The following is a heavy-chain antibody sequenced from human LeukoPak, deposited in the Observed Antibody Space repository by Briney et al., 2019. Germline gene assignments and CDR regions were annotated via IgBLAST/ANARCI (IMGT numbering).Heavy chain of an antibody. CDR3: ARALSDTSGQIDY. J-gene: IGHJ4*02. CDR2: IKEDGSEI. D-gene: IGHD3-22*01. Sequence: GGSLRLSCAASGFTFSSYWMSWVRQAPGKGLEWVANIKEDGSEIYYVDSVKGRFTISRDNAKSSLYLQMNSLGAEDTAVYYCARALSDTSGQIDYWGQGTLVTVSS. CDR1: GFTFSSYW. V-gene: IGHV3-7*01.